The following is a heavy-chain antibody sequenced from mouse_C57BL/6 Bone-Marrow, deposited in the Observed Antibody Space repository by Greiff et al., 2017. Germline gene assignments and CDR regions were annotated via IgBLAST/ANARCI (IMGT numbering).Heavy chain of an antibody. CDR2: IYPRSGNT. Sequence: VQLQQPGAELVKPGASVKMSCKASGYTFTSYWITWVKQRPGQGLEWIGDIYPRSGNTYYNEKFKGKATLTADKSSSTAYMELRSLTSEDSAVYFCARGVWRFAYWGQGTLLTVSA. V-gene: IGHV1-55*01. J-gene: IGHJ3*01. CDR3: ARGVWRFAY. CDR1: GYTFTSYW.